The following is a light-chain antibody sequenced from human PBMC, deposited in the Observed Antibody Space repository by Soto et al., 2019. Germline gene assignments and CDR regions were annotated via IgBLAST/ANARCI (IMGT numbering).Light chain of an antibody. J-gene: IGKJ4*01. CDR3: QQYGSSPLT. CDR1: QSVSSL. CDR2: GAS. Sequence: EIVMTQSPANLSLSPGERATLSCKASQSVSSLLAWYQQKPGQAPRLLIYGASSRATGIPDRFSGSGSGTDFTLTISRLEPEDFAVYYCQQYGSSPLTFGGGTKVDIK. V-gene: IGKV3-20*01.